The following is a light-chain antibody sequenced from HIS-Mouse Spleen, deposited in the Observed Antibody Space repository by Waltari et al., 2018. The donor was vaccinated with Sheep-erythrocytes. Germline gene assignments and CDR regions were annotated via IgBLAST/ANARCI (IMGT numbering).Light chain of an antibody. Sequence: DIQMTQSPSSLSASVGDRVTITCRAIQSISSYLNWYQQKPGKAPKLLIYAASSLPSGVPSRFSGSGSGTDFTLPISSLQPEDFATYYCQQSYSTPPLTFGGGTKVEIK. CDR2: AAS. CDR3: QQSYSTPPLT. V-gene: IGKV1-39*01. CDR1: QSISSY. J-gene: IGKJ4*01.